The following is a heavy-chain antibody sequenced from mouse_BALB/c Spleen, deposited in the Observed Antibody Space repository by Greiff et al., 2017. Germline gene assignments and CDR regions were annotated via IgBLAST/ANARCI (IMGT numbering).Heavy chain of an antibody. CDR1: GYTFTSYW. CDR3: ARGYDYDDY. CDR2: INPSTGYT. Sequence: QVQLQQSGAELAKPGSSVKMFCKASGYTFTSYWMHWVKQRPGQGLEWIGYINPSTGYTEYNQKFKDKATLTADKSSSTAYMQLSSLTSEDSAVYYCARGYDYDDYWGQGTTLTVSS. J-gene: IGHJ2*01. V-gene: IGHV1-7*01. D-gene: IGHD2-4*01.